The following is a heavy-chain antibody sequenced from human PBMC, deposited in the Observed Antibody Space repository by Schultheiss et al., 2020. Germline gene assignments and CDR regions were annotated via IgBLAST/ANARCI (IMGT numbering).Heavy chain of an antibody. CDR1: GYTFTGYY. Sequence: ASVKVSCKASGYTFTGYYMHWVRQAPGQGLEWMGWINPNSGGTNYAQKFQGWVTMTRDTSISTAYMELSRLRSDDTAVYYCARVNDFWSGYRRLDYWGQGTLVTVSS. CDR3: ARVNDFWSGYRRLDY. CDR2: INPNSGGT. D-gene: IGHD3-3*01. V-gene: IGHV1-2*04. J-gene: IGHJ4*02.